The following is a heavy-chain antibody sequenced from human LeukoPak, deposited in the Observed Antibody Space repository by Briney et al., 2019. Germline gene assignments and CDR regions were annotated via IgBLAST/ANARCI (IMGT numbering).Heavy chain of an antibody. CDR2: IKNDGRST. CDR3: ARANGGADS. Sequence: GGSRRLSCAASGFTVNNYWMYWVRQPPGKGLVWISLIKNDGRSTTYADSVRGRFTISRDSGKNMLYLQMNSLRAEDTALYYCARANGGADSWGQGTLLTVSS. CDR1: GFTVNNYW. D-gene: IGHD3-10*01. J-gene: IGHJ4*02. V-gene: IGHV3-74*01.